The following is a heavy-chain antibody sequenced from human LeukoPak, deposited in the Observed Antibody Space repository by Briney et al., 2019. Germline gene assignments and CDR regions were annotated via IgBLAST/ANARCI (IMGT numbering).Heavy chain of an antibody. CDR1: GFIFCGYW. CDR3: AKNMAAPERVGDQWYAMDE. V-gene: IGHV3-7*01. D-gene: IGHD4-17*01. J-gene: IGHJ6*02. CDR2: IKQDGSDR. Sequence: GGSLRLSCAASGFIFCGYWMTCVRHAPGKGVQWVASIKQDGSDRYHVHSVRGRFTISRDNARDSLFLQMKNLTAADTAVYYCAKNMAAPERVGDQWYAMDEWGQGTTVTVSS.